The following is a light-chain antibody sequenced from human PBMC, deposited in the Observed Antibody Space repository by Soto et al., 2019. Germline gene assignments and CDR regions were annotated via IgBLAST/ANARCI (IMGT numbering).Light chain of an antibody. CDR1: QTISSW. J-gene: IGKJ1*01. CDR2: HAS. Sequence: DIQLTESPSTLSGSVGDRVTITCRASQTISSWLAWYQKKPGTAPKVLIYHASNLQSGVPSRFSGSGSGTEFTLTISSLQHDDSATYYCQQYNSYSFGQGTKVDI. CDR3: QQYNSYS. V-gene: IGKV1-5*01.